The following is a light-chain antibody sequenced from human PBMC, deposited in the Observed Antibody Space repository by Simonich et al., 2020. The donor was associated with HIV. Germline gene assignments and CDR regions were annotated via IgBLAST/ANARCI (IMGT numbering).Light chain of an antibody. CDR1: QRVSRY. Sequence: EIVLTQSPATLSLSPGDRATPSCRASQRVSRYLAWYQQKPGQAPRLLIYDASNRATCIPARCSGIESGTDFTLTSSSLEPEDFAVYYCQQRCNWPPALTFGGGTKVKIK. CDR2: DAS. V-gene: IGKV3-11*01. J-gene: IGKJ4*01. CDR3: QQRCNWPPALT.